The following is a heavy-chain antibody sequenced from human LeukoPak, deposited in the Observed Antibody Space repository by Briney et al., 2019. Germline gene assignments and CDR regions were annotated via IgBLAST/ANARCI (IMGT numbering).Heavy chain of an antibody. D-gene: IGHD2-2*03. J-gene: IGHJ6*02. CDR3: ARLVDIVVVPAPYYYGMDV. V-gene: IGHV4-34*01. CDR1: CGSFSGYY. Sequence: PSETLSCTCAVYCGSFSGYYWSWIRQPPGKGLEWTGEITHSGNTNYNPSLKSRVTISVDTSKNQFSLKLSSVTAADTAVYYCARLVDIVVVPAPYYYGMDVWGQGTTVTVSS. CDR2: ITHSGNT.